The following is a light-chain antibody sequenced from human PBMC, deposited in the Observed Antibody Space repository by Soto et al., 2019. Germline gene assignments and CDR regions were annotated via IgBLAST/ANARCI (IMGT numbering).Light chain of an antibody. Sequence: EIVLTQSPATLSLSPGERATLSCRASQSVSSYLAWYQQKPGQAPRLLIYDASNRATGIPARFSGSGSGTDFTLTISSLEPEDVAVYYCQQRSNWPPLTFGGWTKVEIK. CDR2: DAS. CDR1: QSVSSY. J-gene: IGKJ4*01. CDR3: QQRSNWPPLT. V-gene: IGKV3-11*01.